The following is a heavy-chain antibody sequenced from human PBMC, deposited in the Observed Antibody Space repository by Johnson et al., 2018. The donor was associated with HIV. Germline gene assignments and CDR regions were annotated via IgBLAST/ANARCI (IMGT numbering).Heavy chain of an antibody. CDR1: GFTFSSYG. V-gene: IGHV3-23*04. D-gene: IGHD3-16*01. CDR2: VTGTGGDT. J-gene: IGHJ3*02. CDR3: ASQVRGLRLGVDAFDI. Sequence: EVQLVESGGGLVKPGGSLRLSCAASGFTFSSYGMSWVRQAPGKGLEWVSGVTGTGGDTYYAESVKGRFTISRDNSKNTLYLQMNKLRAEDTAVYFCASQVRGLRLGVDAFDIWGQGTMVTVSS.